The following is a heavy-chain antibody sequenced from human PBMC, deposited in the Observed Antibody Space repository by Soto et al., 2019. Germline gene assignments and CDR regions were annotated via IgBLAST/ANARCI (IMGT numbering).Heavy chain of an antibody. Sequence: PGGALRLSCEDSGFTFSRVIMNWVRQVPGKGLEWVASISSASSETWYADSVKGRFIISRDNAQNSLFLQMNTLRPEDSAIYYCARVAYWGPGTQVTVSS. CDR1: GFTFSRVI. CDR3: ARVAY. CDR2: ISSASSET. V-gene: IGHV3-21*04. J-gene: IGHJ4*02.